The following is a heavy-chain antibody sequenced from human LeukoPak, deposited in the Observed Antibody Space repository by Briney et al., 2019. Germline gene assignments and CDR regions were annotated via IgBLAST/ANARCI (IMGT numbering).Heavy chain of an antibody. Sequence: ASVKVSCKASGYTFTSYGISWVRQAPGQGLEWMGWISAYHGNTNYAQKLQGRVTMTTDTSTSTAYMELRSLRSDDTAVYYCARDRRYYDRGYYYGMDVWGQGTTVTVSS. D-gene: IGHD3-22*01. CDR3: ARDRRYYDRGYYYGMDV. V-gene: IGHV1-18*01. J-gene: IGHJ6*02. CDR1: GYTFTSYG. CDR2: ISAYHGNT.